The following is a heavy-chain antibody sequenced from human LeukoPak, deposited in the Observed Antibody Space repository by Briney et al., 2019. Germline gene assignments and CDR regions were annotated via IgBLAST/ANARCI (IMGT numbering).Heavy chain of an antibody. V-gene: IGHV3-7*04. D-gene: IGHD6-13*01. Sequence: GGSLRLSCAASGFTFSIYWMSWVRQAPGKGLEWVANINQDGSEKYYVDSVKGRFTISRDNAKNSLYLQMNSLRAEDTAVYYCARGVTSAVWQAFDIWGQGTTVTVSS. CDR1: GFTFSIYW. CDR2: INQDGSEK. J-gene: IGHJ3*02. CDR3: ARGVTSAVWQAFDI.